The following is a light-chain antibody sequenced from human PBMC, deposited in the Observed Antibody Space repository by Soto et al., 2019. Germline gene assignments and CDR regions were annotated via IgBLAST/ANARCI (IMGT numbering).Light chain of an antibody. V-gene: IGKV3-20*01. Sequence: EIVLTQSPGNLSLSPGERATLSCRASQSVSSSYLAWYQQKPGQAPRLLIYGASSRATGIPDRFSGSGSGTDFILTINRLEPEDFAVYYCQEFASNFGGRAKADIK. CDR1: QSVSSSY. CDR3: QEFASN. J-gene: IGKJ4*01. CDR2: GAS.